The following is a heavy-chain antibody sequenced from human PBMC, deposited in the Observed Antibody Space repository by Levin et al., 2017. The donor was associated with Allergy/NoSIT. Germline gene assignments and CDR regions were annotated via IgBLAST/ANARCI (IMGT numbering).Heavy chain of an antibody. J-gene: IGHJ4*02. CDR3: ISPHCSGNRGYAFDY. D-gene: IGHD2-15*01. Sequence: ETLSLTCAASGLIFSDSVVDWVRQSSGKGLEWVGRVKSKAHRYATEYAASGKGRFTISRDDSLNRAYLQMNSLETEDTAIYYCISPHCSGNRGYAFDYWGQGTQVTVSS. V-gene: IGHV3-73*01. CDR2: VKSKAHRYAT. CDR1: GLIFSDSV.